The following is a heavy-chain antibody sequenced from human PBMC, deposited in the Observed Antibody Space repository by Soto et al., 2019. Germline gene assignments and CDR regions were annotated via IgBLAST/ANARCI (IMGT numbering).Heavy chain of an antibody. D-gene: IGHD6-19*01. J-gene: IGHJ5*02. CDR2: IYYSGSI. CDR3: ARQSSGWYNWFDP. Sequence: QLQLQESGPGLVKPSETLSLTCSVSGGSISSSSYYWGWIRQPPGKGLEWSGSIYYSGSIDYNPSLKSRVTISVVTSKNQFSLKLSSVTAAETAVYYCARQSSGWYNWFDPWGQGTLVTVSS. V-gene: IGHV4-39*01. CDR1: GGSISSSSYY.